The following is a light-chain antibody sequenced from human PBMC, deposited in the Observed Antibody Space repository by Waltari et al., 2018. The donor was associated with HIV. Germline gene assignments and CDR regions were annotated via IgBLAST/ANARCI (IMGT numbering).Light chain of an antibody. CDR1: TSDVGLYKF. Sequence: QSALTQPASVSESPGQSITISCTGTTSDVGLYKFVSWYQQYPGKAPKLIIYDVNNRPSGVPNRFSGSKSGDTASLTISGLQAEDEADYYCSSYTSINTRVFGTGTTVTVL. J-gene: IGLJ1*01. CDR3: SSYTSINTRV. V-gene: IGLV2-14*03. CDR2: DVN.